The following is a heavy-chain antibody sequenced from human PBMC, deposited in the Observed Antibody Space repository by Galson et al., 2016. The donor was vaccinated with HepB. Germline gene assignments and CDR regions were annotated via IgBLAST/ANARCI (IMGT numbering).Heavy chain of an antibody. CDR3: VRDSGTYPGYYDF. CDR1: GFMFSTYW. CDR2: IDPDGTTI. J-gene: IGHJ4*02. V-gene: IGHV3-74*01. D-gene: IGHD1-26*01. Sequence: SLRLSCAASGFMFSTYWMQWVRQAPGKGLVWVSLIDPDGTTIDYADSVRGRFSISRDNAKNTMSLQMNSLRVEDMGVYYCVRDSGTYPGYYDFWGQGTLITVSP.